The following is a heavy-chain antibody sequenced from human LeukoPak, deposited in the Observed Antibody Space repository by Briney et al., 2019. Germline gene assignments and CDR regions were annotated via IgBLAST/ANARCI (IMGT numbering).Heavy chain of an antibody. CDR1: GFTVSSIY. Sequence: PGGSLRLSCAASGFTVSSIYMSWVRQAPGKGLEWVGRIKSKTDGGTTDYAAPVKGRFTISRDDSKNTLYLQMNSLKTEDTAVYYCTTDRGSRLGDWFDYWGQGTLVTVSS. CDR2: IKSKTDGGTT. J-gene: IGHJ4*02. V-gene: IGHV3-15*01. D-gene: IGHD3-16*01. CDR3: TTDRGSRLGDWFDY.